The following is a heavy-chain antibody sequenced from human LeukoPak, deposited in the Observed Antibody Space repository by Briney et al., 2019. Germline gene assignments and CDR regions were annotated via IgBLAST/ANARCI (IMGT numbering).Heavy chain of an antibody. V-gene: IGHV1-18*01. D-gene: IGHD6-13*01. J-gene: IGHJ4*02. CDR3: ARDTARITTPGGPDY. Sequence: ASVKVSCKASGYTFARYGISWVRQAPGQGLEWMGWISAYNGDTKYAQHLQGRVTLTTDTSTGTAYMELRSLTSDDTALYYCARDTARITTPGGPDYWGQGTLATVSS. CDR1: GYTFARYG. CDR2: ISAYNGDT.